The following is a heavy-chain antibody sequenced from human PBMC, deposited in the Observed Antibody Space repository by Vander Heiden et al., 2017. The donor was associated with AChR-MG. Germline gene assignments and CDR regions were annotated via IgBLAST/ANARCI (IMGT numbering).Heavy chain of an antibody. D-gene: IGHD3-22*01. CDR1: GFSLSNARMG. J-gene: IGHJ4*02. Sequence: QVTLKESGPVLVKPTETLTLTCTVSGFSLSNARMGVSWIRQPPGKALEWLAHIFSNDEKSYSTSLKSRLTISKDTSKSQVVLTMTNMDPVDTATYYCARIRETYYYDSSGYYFDYWGQGTLVTVSS. CDR3: ARIRETYYYDSSGYYFDY. V-gene: IGHV2-26*01. CDR2: IFSNDEK.